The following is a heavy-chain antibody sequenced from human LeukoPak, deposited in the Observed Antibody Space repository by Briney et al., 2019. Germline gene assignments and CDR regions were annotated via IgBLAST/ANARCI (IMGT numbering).Heavy chain of an antibody. CDR3: ARGSQLRYFDWLSPLNYYYSSGMDV. CDR2: IYSGGST. V-gene: IGHV3-53*01. J-gene: IGHJ6*02. Sequence: PGGSLRLSCAASGFTVSSNYMSWVRQAPGKGLEWVSVIYSGGSTYYSDSVKGRFTISRDNSKNTLYLQMNSLRAEDTAVYYCARGSQLRYFDWLSPLNYYYSSGMDVWGQGTTVTVSS. D-gene: IGHD3-9*01. CDR1: GFTVSSNY.